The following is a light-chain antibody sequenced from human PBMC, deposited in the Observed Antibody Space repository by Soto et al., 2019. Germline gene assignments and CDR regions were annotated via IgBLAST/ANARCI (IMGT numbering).Light chain of an antibody. CDR2: TTS. Sequence: DIQMTQSPSSLSASVGDRVTITCRPSQSISSLLNWYQQKPGKAPRLLIYTTSNLQSGVPSRFTGGGPVTDFTLTINSLQPEDFANYICQQTYSTPWTFGQGTTVEI. J-gene: IGKJ1*01. CDR1: QSISSL. CDR3: QQTYSTPWT. V-gene: IGKV1-39*01.